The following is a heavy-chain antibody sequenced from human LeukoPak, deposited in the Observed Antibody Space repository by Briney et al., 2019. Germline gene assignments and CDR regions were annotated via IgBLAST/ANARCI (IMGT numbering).Heavy chain of an antibody. J-gene: IGHJ4*02. V-gene: IGHV7-4-1*02. D-gene: IGHD4-17*01. CDR3: ARPTHPYYFDY. Sequence: ASVKVSCKASGYTFTSYAVNWVRQAPGQGLEWVGWINTNTGNPTYAQGFTGRFVFSLDTSVSTAYLQISSLKAEDTAVYYCARPTHPYYFDYWGQGTLVTVSS. CDR1: GYTFTSYA. CDR2: INTNTGNP.